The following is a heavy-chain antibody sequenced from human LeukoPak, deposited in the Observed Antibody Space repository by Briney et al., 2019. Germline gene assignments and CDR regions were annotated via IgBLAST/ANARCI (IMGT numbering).Heavy chain of an antibody. CDR3: AKAGGGDSSGLDAFDI. V-gene: IGHV3-30*18. D-gene: IGHD3-22*01. CDR1: GFTFSSYG. CDR2: ISYDGSNK. J-gene: IGHJ3*02. Sequence: GGSLRLSCAASGFTFSSYGMHWVRQAPGKGLEWVAVISYDGSNKYYADSVKGRFTISRDNSKNTLYLQMNSLRAEDTAVYYCAKAGGGDSSGLDAFDIWGQGTMVTVPS.